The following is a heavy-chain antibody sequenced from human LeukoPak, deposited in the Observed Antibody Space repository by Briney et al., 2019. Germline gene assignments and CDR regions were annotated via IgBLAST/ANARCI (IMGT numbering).Heavy chain of an antibody. V-gene: IGHV1-2*02. CDR3: ARVRILRYFDLPLYYFDY. Sequence: ASVKVSCKASGYTFTGYYMHWVRQAPGQGLEWMGWINPNSGGTNYAQKFQGRVTMTRDTSISTAYMELSRLRSDDTAVYYCARVRILRYFDLPLYYFDYWGQGTLVTVSS. D-gene: IGHD3-9*01. J-gene: IGHJ4*02. CDR1: GYTFTGYY. CDR2: INPNSGGT.